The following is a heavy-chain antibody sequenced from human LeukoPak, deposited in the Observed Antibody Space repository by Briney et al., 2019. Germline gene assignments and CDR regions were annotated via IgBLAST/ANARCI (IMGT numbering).Heavy chain of an antibody. CDR3: ARAVLSYCRGGSCPYFDY. D-gene: IGHD2-15*01. Sequence: SETLSLTCAVYGGSFSGYYWSWIRQPPGKGLEWLGEIHHSGSTNYNPSLKSRVTISVDTSKNQFSLKLSSLTAADTAVYYCARAVLSYCRGGSCPYFDYWGQGTLVTVSS. CDR2: IHHSGST. V-gene: IGHV4-34*01. J-gene: IGHJ4*01. CDR1: GGSFSGYY.